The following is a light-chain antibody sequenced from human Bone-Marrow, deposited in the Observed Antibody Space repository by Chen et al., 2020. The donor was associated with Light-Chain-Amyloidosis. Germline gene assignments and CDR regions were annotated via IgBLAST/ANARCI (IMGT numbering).Light chain of an antibody. V-gene: IGLV3-25*03. CDR3: QSADSSGTYEVI. CDR2: RDT. CDR1: DLPTKY. J-gene: IGLJ2*01. Sequence: SYALPQPPSVSVSPGQTARFPSSGDDLPTKYAYWYQQKPGQAPVLVIHRDTERPSGISERFSGSSSGTTATLTISGVQAEDEADYHCQSADSSGTYEVIFGGGNKLTVL.